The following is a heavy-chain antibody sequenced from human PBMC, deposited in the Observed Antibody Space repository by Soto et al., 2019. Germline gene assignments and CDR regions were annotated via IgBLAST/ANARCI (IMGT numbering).Heavy chain of an antibody. CDR3: AKERVRFLDA. CDR1: GFTFSSYG. Sequence: QVQLEESGGGVVQPGRSLRLSCAASGFTFSSYGMHWVRQAPGKGLEWVAVISYDGNNKYYGDSVKGRFTVSRDNAKNSLYLQMSSLTTEDTALYFCAKERVRFLDAWGQGTLVTVSS. J-gene: IGHJ5*02. D-gene: IGHD3-3*01. V-gene: IGHV3-30*18. CDR2: ISYDGNNK.